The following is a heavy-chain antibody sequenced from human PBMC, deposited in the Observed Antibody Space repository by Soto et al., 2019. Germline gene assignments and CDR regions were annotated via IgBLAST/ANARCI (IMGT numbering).Heavy chain of an antibody. D-gene: IGHD5-18*01. Sequence: EVQLLESGGGLVQPGGSLRLSCAASGFTFVNYAMSWFRQAPGKGLEWVSSVSGAGGATYYADSVKGRFTISRDNSRNTLYRQLSSLRAEDTAVYYCAKDRGYTYGDFDYWGQGTLVTVSS. J-gene: IGHJ4*02. CDR2: VSGAGGAT. CDR1: GFTFVNYA. V-gene: IGHV3-23*01. CDR3: AKDRGYTYGDFDY.